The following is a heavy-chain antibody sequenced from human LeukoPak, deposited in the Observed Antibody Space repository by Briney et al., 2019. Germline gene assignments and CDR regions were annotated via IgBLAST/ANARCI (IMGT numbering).Heavy chain of an antibody. J-gene: IGHJ4*02. D-gene: IGHD3-22*01. CDR2: IYYSGST. Sequence: PSETLSLTCAVSGYSISSSNWWGWIRQPPGKGLEWIGYIYYSGSTYYNPSLKSRLTISADTSKSQFSLKLSSVTAVDTAVYYCARTPRAYGSSGYDYWGQGTLVTVSS. V-gene: IGHV4-28*01. CDR1: GYSISSSNW. CDR3: ARTPRAYGSSGYDY.